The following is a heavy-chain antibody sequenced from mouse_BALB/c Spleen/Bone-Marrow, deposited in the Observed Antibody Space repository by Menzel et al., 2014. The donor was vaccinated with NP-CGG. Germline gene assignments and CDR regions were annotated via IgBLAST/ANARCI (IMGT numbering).Heavy chain of an antibody. Sequence: DVQLQESGGGLVQPGGSLKLSCAASGFDFSGYWMSWVRQAPGKGLEWIGEINPDSSTINYTPSLKDKFIISRDNAKSTLYLQMSKVRSEDTALYYCARLNYYGSLFVWGAGTTVTVSS. CDR2: INPDSSTI. D-gene: IGHD1-1*01. J-gene: IGHJ1*01. CDR3: ARLNYYGSLFV. CDR1: GFDFSGYW. V-gene: IGHV4-1*02.